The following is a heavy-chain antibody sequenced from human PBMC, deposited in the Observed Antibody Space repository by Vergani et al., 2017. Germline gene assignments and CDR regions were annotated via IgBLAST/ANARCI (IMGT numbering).Heavy chain of an antibody. CDR1: GFTFSSYA. CDR2: ISGSGGST. V-gene: IGHV3-23*01. CDR3: AKFLGSTSPYYYGMDV. D-gene: IGHD2-2*01. J-gene: IGHJ6*02. Sequence: EVQLLESGGGLVQPGGSLRLSCAASGFTFSSYAMSWVRQAPGKGLEWVSAISGSGGSTYYADSVKGRFTISRANSKNTLYLQMNSLRAEDTAVYYCAKFLGSTSPYYYGMDVWGQGTTVTVSS.